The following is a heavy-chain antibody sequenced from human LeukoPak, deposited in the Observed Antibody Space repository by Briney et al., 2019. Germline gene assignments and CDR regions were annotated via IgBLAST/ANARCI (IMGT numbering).Heavy chain of an antibody. CDR3: VRELPPVVSYYFDY. CDR2: IWSDGRSL. J-gene: IGHJ4*02. D-gene: IGHD2-15*01. Sequence: PGGSVRLSCAASGFTFSSYAMSWVRQAPGNGLEWVAAIWSDGRSLYYADSVKGRFTISRDNSKNTLYLQMNSLRAEDTAVYYCVRELPPVVSYYFDYWGQGTLVT. CDR1: GFTFSSYA. V-gene: IGHV3-33*08.